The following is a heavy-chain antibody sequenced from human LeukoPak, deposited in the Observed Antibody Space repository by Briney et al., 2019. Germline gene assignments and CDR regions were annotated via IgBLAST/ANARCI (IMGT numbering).Heavy chain of an antibody. D-gene: IGHD3-10*01. CDR3: AKDPGTDY. Sequence: GRSLRLSCAASGSTFSSYGMHWVRQAPGKGLEWVAVISYDGSNKYYADSVKGRFTISRDNSKNTLYLQMNSLRAEDTAVYYCAKDPGTDYWGQGTLVTVSS. V-gene: IGHV3-30*18. J-gene: IGHJ4*02. CDR2: ISYDGSNK. CDR1: GSTFSSYG.